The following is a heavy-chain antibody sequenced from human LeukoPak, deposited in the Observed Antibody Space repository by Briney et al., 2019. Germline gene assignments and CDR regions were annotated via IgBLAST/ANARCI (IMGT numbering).Heavy chain of an antibody. V-gene: IGHV1-69*13. CDR1: GYTFTSYG. CDR3: ATRLRGVMDIAFDI. D-gene: IGHD3-10*01. CDR2: IIPIFGTA. Sequence: GASVKVSCKASGYTFTSYGISWVRQAPGQGLEWMGGIIPIFGTANYAQKFQGRVTITADESTSTAYMELSSLRSEDTAVYYCATRLRGVMDIAFDIWGQGTMVTVSS. J-gene: IGHJ3*02.